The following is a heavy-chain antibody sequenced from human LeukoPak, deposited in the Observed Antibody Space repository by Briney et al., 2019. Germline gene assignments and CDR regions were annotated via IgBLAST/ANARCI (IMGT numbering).Heavy chain of an antibody. CDR1: GGSISSYY. J-gene: IGHJ6*04. D-gene: IGHD3-10*01. CDR2: IYYSGST. V-gene: IGHV4-59*01. CDR3: ARDFGYYGSGSRNYYYYGMDV. Sequence: SETLSLTCTVSGGSISSYYWSWIRQPPGKGLEWIGYIYYSGSTNYNPSLKSRVTTSVDTSKNQFSLKLSSVTAADTAVYYCARDFGYYGSGSRNYYYYGMDVWGKGTTVTVSS.